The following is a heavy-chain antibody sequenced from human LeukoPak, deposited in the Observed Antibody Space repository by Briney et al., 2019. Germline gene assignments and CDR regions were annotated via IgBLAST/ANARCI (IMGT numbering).Heavy chain of an antibody. D-gene: IGHD1-26*01. CDR1: GFTFRNYA. V-gene: IGHV3-23*01. CDR3: ASPYSGSSSWYDY. J-gene: IGHJ4*02. CDR2: ISDSGDST. Sequence: GGSLRLSCAASGFTFRNYAMSWVRQAPGKGLEWVSIISDSGDSTYYADSVKGRFTISRDTSMNTLYLQMNSLRADDTAIYYCASPYSGSSSWYDYWGQGTLVTVSS.